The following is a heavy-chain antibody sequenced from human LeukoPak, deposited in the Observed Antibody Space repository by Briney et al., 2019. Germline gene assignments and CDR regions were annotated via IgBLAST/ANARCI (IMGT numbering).Heavy chain of an antibody. V-gene: IGHV4-61*01. CDR2: IYYSGST. Sequence: PSETLSLTCTVSGGSISSGSYYWSWIRQPPGKGLEWIGYIYYSGSTNYNPSLKSRVTISVDTSKNQFSLKLSSVTAADTAVYYCASYSGSYRYWGQGTLVTVSS. CDR3: ASYSGSYRY. J-gene: IGHJ4*02. CDR1: GGSISSGSYY. D-gene: IGHD1-26*01.